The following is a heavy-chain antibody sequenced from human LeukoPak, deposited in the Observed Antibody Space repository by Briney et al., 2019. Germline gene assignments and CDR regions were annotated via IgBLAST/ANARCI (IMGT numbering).Heavy chain of an antibody. V-gene: IGHV4-61*02. J-gene: IGHJ4*02. CDR1: GGSISSGSYY. CDR2: IYTSGST. Sequence: SETLSLTCTVSGGSISSGSYYWSWIRQPAGTGLEWIGRIYTSGSTNYNPSLKSRVTISVDTSKNQFSLKLSSVTAADTAVYYCAGGYSGYEGDYWGQGTLVTVSS. D-gene: IGHD5-12*01. CDR3: AGGYSGYEGDY.